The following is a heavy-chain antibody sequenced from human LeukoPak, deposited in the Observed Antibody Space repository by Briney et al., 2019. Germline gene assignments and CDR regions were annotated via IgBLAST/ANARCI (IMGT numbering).Heavy chain of an antibody. J-gene: IGHJ3*02. CDR3: ASNRDAFDI. CDR1: GYSISSGYY. Sequence: SETLSLTCTVSGYSISSGYYWGWIRQPPGKGLEWIGYIYYSGSTNYNPSLKSRVTISVDTSKNQFSLKLSSVTAADTAVYYCASNRDAFDIWGQGTMVTVSS. CDR2: IYYSGST. V-gene: IGHV4-61*01.